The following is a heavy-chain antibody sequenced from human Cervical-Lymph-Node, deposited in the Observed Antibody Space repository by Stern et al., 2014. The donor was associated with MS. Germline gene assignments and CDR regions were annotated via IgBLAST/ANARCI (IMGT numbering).Heavy chain of an antibody. Sequence: QVTLRESGPTLVKPTQTLTLTCTFSGFSFNTRGVGVGWSRQSPGKALEWLALIYYNNETRYSPSLRSRLTITRDTSKNQVVLTMANMDPVDTATYYCALGPQYWGQGARVTVSS. J-gene: IGHJ4*02. CDR2: IYYNNET. CDR3: ALGPQY. D-gene: IGHD4-11*01. CDR1: GFSFNTRGVG. V-gene: IGHV2-5*01.